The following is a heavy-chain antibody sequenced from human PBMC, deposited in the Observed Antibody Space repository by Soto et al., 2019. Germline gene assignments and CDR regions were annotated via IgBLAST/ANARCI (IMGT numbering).Heavy chain of an antibody. CDR3: TSDVISSWYYFAY. Sequence: PGGSLRLSCAASGFTFSGSAMHWVRQASGKGLEWVGRIRSKANSYATAYAASVKGRFTISRDDSKNTAYLQMNSLKTEDTAVYYCTSDVISSWYYFAYWGQGSLVTVSS. J-gene: IGHJ4*02. D-gene: IGHD6-13*01. CDR1: GFTFSGSA. CDR2: IRSKANSYAT. V-gene: IGHV3-73*01.